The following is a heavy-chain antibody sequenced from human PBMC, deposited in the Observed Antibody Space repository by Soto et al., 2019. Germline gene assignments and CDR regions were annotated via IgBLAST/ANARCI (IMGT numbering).Heavy chain of an antibody. Sequence: GASVKVSCKASGGTFSSYTISWVRQAPGQGLEWMGRIIPILGIANYAQKFQGRVTITADKSTSTAYMELSSLRSEDTAVYYCARDRADDYGDYDFDYWGQGTLVTVSS. CDR2: IIPILGIA. CDR1: GGTFSSYT. V-gene: IGHV1-69*04. J-gene: IGHJ4*02. CDR3: ARDRADDYGDYDFDY. D-gene: IGHD4-17*01.